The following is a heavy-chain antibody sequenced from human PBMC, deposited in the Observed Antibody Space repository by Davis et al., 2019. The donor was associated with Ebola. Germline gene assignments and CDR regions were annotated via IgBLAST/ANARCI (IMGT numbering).Heavy chain of an antibody. V-gene: IGHV1-3*01. CDR2: INAGNGDT. J-gene: IGHJ4*02. D-gene: IGHD4-17*01. CDR3: ARGYADYHKEFDY. Sequence: ASVKVSCKASGYIFTSYAIHWVRQAPGQRLEWMGWINAGNGDTKYSQKFQGRVTMTRDTSITTAYMELTSLTSEDTAVYYCARGYADYHKEFDYWGQGALVTVSS. CDR1: GYIFTSYA.